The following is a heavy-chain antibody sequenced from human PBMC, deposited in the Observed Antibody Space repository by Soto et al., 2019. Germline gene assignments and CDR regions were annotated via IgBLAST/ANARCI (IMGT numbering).Heavy chain of an antibody. D-gene: IGHD2-15*01. J-gene: IGHJ5*02. CDR1: GGSIIDSGSFY. CDR3: ARGEVVASNWFDP. CDR2: IYYSGST. V-gene: IGHV4-31*03. Sequence: QVQMQESGPGLVKPSQTLYLTCSVSGGSIIDSGSFYWNWIRQHPGKRLEWIGYIYYSGSTYYNRSLKSRATISLDTSKNQFSLKLTSVTAADTAIYYCARGEVVASNWFDPWGQGTLVTVSS.